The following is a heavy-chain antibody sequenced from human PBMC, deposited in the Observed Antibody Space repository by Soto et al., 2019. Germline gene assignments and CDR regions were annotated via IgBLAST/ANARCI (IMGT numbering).Heavy chain of an antibody. Sequence: SHTLSLTCAISGYSVSSNSAAWNLIRQSPSRGLEWLGRTYYRSKWYNDYAVSVKSRITINPDTSKNQFSLQLNSVTPEDTAVYYCARDRSSSPAYYYGMDVWGQGTTVTVSS. J-gene: IGHJ6*02. CDR2: TYYRSKWYN. V-gene: IGHV6-1*01. D-gene: IGHD6-6*01. CDR1: GYSVSSNSAA. CDR3: ARDRSSSPAYYYGMDV.